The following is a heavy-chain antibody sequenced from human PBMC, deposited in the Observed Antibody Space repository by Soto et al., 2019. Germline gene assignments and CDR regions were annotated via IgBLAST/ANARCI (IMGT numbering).Heavy chain of an antibody. V-gene: IGHV6-1*01. CDR2: TYYRSKWYN. Sequence: SQTLSLTCAISGASVSTNSTTWDWIRHSPSRGLEWLGRTYYRSKWYNDYAVSVKGRITINPDTSNNQFSLQLNSVTPDDTAVSYCARLVGNSWLDSWGQGTLVTVSS. D-gene: IGHD2-2*01. CDR3: ARLVGNSWLDS. J-gene: IGHJ5*01. CDR1: GASVSTNSTT.